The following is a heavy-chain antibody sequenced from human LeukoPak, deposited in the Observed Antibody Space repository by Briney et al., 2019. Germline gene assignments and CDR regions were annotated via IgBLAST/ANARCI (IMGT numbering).Heavy chain of an antibody. CDR3: AREDYGDYFTDHGYYYYYYMDV. Sequence: GGSLRLSCAASGFTFSSYSMNWVRQAPGKGLEWVSYISSSSSTIYYADSVKGRFTISRDNAKNSLYLQMNSLRAEDTAVYYCAREDYGDYFTDHGYYYYYYMDVWGKGTTVTVSS. J-gene: IGHJ6*03. CDR2: ISSSSSTI. V-gene: IGHV3-48*04. D-gene: IGHD4-17*01. CDR1: GFTFSSYS.